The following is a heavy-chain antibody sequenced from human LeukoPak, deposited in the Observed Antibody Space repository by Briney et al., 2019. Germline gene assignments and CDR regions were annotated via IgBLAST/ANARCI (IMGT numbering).Heavy chain of an antibody. Sequence: ASVKVSCKASGYTFTSYYMHWVRQAPGQGLEWMGIINPSGGSTSYAQKFQGRVTMTRDTSTSTVYMELSSLRSDDTAVYYCARVRPGEFFFDYWGQGTLVTVSS. J-gene: IGHJ4*02. CDR3: ARVRPGEFFFDY. D-gene: IGHD3-16*01. CDR1: GYTFTSYY. CDR2: INPSGGST. V-gene: IGHV1-46*01.